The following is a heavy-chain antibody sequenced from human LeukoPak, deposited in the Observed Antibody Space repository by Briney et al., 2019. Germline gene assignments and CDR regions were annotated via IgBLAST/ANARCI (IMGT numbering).Heavy chain of an antibody. D-gene: IGHD3-22*01. CDR3: ARAPYDSSGYYYSGWYFDL. CDR1: GGSISSYY. CDR2: IYHSGST. V-gene: IGHV4-59*12. Sequence: PSETLSLTCTVSGGSISSYYWSWIRQPAGKGLEWIGYIYHSGSTYYNPSLKSRVTISVDRSKNQFSLKLSSVTAADTAVYYCARAPYDSSGYYYSGWYFDLWGRGTLVTVSS. J-gene: IGHJ2*01.